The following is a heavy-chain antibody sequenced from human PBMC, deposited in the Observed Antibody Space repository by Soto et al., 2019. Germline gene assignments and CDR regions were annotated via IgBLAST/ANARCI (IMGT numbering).Heavy chain of an antibody. CDR3: ARAGIYYDSSGYYSPWEFRI. D-gene: IGHD3-22*01. J-gene: IGHJ3*02. V-gene: IGHV4-31*03. Sequence: SETLSLTCTVSGGSISSGGYYWSWIRQHPGKGLEWIGYIYYSGSTYYNPSLKSRVTISVDTSKNQFSLKLSSVTAADTAVYYCARAGIYYDSSGYYSPWEFRIWGQGTMVTVSS. CDR1: GGSISSGGYY. CDR2: IYYSGST.